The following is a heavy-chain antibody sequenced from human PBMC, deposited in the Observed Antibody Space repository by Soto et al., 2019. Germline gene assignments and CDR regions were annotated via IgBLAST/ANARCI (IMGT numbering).Heavy chain of an antibody. Sequence: SETLSLTCAVSGGSISSSNWCSWVRQPPGKGLEWIGEIYHSGSTNYNPSLKSRVTISVDKSKNQFSLKLSSVTAADTAVYYCARRGATQGRYGMDVWGQGTTVTVSS. CDR2: IYHSGST. CDR3: ARRGATQGRYGMDV. J-gene: IGHJ6*02. V-gene: IGHV4-4*02. D-gene: IGHD5-12*01. CDR1: GGSISSSNW.